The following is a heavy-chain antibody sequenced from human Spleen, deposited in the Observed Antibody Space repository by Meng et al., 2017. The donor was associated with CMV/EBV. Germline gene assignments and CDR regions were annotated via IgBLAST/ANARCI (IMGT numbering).Heavy chain of an antibody. Sequence: GESLKISCAASGFTFSSYSMNWVRQAPGKGLEWVSGISGSGHSPYYIDSVRGRFTISRDNSKNTLFLVMNSLRAEDTAVYYCAKDLGSNDYGEDYWGQGTPVTVSS. CDR2: ISGSGHSP. CDR3: AKDLGSNDYGEDY. CDR1: GFTFSSYS. V-gene: IGHV3-23*01. J-gene: IGHJ4*02. D-gene: IGHD4-17*01.